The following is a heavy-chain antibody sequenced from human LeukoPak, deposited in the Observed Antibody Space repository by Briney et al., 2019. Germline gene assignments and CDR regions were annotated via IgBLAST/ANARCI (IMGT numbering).Heavy chain of an antibody. CDR3: AREYYYDSSAYYGDAFDI. V-gene: IGHV1-2*02. J-gene: IGHJ3*02. Sequence: ASVKVSCKASGGTFSSYAISWVRQAPGQGLEWMGWINPNSGGTNYAQKFQGRVTMTRDTSISTAYMELSRLRSDGTAVYYCAREYYYDSSAYYGDAFDIWGQGTMVTVSS. CDR2: INPNSGGT. CDR1: GGTFSSYA. D-gene: IGHD3-22*01.